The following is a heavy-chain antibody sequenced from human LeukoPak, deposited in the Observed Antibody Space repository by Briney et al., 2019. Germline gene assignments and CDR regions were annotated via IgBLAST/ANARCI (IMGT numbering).Heavy chain of an antibody. J-gene: IGHJ4*02. V-gene: IGHV3-7*04. CDR3: ARDFD. D-gene: IGHD3-3*01. CDR2: IKQDGRDT. Sequence: GGSLRLSCAASGFPFSRHWMTWVRQAPGKGLEWVANIKQDGRDTYYVDSVKGRFTISRDNTKNSLYLQMNSLRLEDTAVYYCARDFDWGQGTLVTVSS. CDR1: GFPFSRHW.